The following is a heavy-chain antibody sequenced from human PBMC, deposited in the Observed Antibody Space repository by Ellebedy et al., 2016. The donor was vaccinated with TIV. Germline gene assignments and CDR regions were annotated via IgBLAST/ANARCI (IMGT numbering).Heavy chain of an antibody. D-gene: IGHD4-17*01. J-gene: IGHJ4*02. V-gene: IGHV4-39*01. CDR1: GGSISSSNYY. CDR3: AVHDYGDSHKVDY. CDR2: IYYSGST. Sequence: MPGGSLRPSCSVPGGSISSSNYYWGWIRQPPGEGLEWIGSIYYSGSTYYNPSLKSRVTLSVDKSKNQFSLKLSSVTAADTAVYFWAVHDYGDSHKVDYWGQGTLVTVSS.